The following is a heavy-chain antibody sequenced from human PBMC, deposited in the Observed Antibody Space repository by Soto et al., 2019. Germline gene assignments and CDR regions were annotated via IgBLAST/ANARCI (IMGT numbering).Heavy chain of an antibody. D-gene: IGHD6-6*01. Sequence: VGSLRLSCAASGFTFSSYGMHWVRQAPGKGLEWVAVISYDGSNKYYADSVKGRFTISRDNSKNTLYLQMNSLRAEDTAVYYCAKDATAARPPYGWFDPWGQGTLVTVSS. CDR2: ISYDGSNK. V-gene: IGHV3-30*18. CDR3: AKDATAARPPYGWFDP. CDR1: GFTFSSYG. J-gene: IGHJ5*02.